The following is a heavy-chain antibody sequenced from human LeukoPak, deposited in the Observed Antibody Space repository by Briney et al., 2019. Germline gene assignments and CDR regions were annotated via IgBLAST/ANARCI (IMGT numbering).Heavy chain of an antibody. CDR1: GGTFSSYA. CDR3: ARTYCTNGVCYYSSGWSFDY. V-gene: IGHV1-69*05. D-gene: IGHD2-8*01. Sequence: ASVKVSCKASGGTFSSYAISWVRQAPGQGLEWMGRIIPIFGTANYAQKFQGRVTITTDESTSTAYMELSSLRSEDMAVYYCARTYCTNGVCYYSSGWSFDYWGQGTLVTVSS. CDR2: IIPIFGTA. J-gene: IGHJ4*02.